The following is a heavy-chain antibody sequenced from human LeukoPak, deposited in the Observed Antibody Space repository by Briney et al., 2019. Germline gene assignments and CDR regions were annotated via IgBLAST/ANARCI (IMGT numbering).Heavy chain of an antibody. CDR1: GFTFSSYS. V-gene: IGHV3-21*01. J-gene: IGHJ4*02. Sequence: GGSLRLSCAASGFTFSSYSMNWVRQAPGKGLEWVSSISSSSSYRYYADSVKGRFTISRDNAKNSLYLQMNSLRAEDTAVYYCASEIWFGELPMGGDYWGQGTLVTVSS. CDR2: ISSSSSYR. D-gene: IGHD3-10*01. CDR3: ASEIWFGELPMGGDY.